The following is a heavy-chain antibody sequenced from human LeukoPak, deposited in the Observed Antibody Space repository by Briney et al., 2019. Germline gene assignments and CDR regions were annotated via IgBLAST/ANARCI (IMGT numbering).Heavy chain of an antibody. CDR1: GESFSGYY. CDR2: INDSGST. V-gene: IGHV4-34*01. D-gene: IGHD1-7*01. J-gene: IGHJ6*03. Sequence: SETLSLTCAVYGESFSGYYWTWIRQPPGKGLEWIGEINDSGSTNYNPSLKSRVTISVDTSKNQFSLKMTSVTAADTAVYYCATYGGTTLPLYYYYMDVWGKGTTVTVSS. CDR3: ATYGGTTLPLYYYYMDV.